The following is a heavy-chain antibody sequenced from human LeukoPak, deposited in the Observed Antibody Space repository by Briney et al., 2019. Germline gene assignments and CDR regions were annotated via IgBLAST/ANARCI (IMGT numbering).Heavy chain of an antibody. CDR1: GYTFTGYY. CDR2: INPNSGGT. CDR3: ARNYCSSTSCYRGGGY. Sequence: ASVKVSCKASGYTFTGYYMHWVRQAPGQGLEWMGWINPNSGGTNYAQKFRGRVTMTRDTSISTAYMELSRLRSDDTAVYYCARNYCSSTSCYRGGGYWGRGTLVTVSS. J-gene: IGHJ4*02. V-gene: IGHV1-2*02. D-gene: IGHD2-2*02.